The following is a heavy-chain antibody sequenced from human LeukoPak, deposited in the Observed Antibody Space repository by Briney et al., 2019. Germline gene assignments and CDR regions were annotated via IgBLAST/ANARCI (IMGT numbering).Heavy chain of an antibody. Sequence: PSETLSLTCTVSGGSISGSTYYWGWIRQPPGKGLEWIGSIYYSGATYYNPSLKSRVTVSVDTSKNQFSLKLRSVTAADTAVYYCASRTYRVWGQGTLVIVSS. J-gene: IGHJ4*02. D-gene: IGHD1-26*01. V-gene: IGHV4-39*01. CDR2: IYYSGAT. CDR1: GGSISGSTYY. CDR3: ASRTYRV.